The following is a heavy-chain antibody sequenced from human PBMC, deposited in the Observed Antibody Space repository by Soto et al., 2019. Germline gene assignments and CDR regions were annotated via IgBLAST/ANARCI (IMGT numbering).Heavy chain of an antibody. CDR1: GFTFSSYA. Sequence: GGSLRLSCAASGFTFSSYAMSWVRQAPGKGLEWVSAISGSGGSTYYADSVKGRFTISRDNSKNTLYLQMNSLRAEDTAVYYCAKDLDGAAAGPAKFYGMDVWGQGTTVTVSS. CDR3: AKDLDGAAAGPAKFYGMDV. CDR2: ISGSGGST. J-gene: IGHJ6*02. D-gene: IGHD6-13*01. V-gene: IGHV3-23*01.